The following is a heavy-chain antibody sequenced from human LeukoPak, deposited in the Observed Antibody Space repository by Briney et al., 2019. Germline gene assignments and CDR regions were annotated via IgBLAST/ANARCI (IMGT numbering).Heavy chain of an antibody. CDR2: ISSNGGST. Sequence: GGTLRLSCSASGFTFSSYAMHWVRQAPGKGLEYVSAISSNGGSTYYADSVKGRFTISRDNSKNTLYLQMSSLRAEDTAVYYCVKDYNWNIFHYWGQGTLVTASS. D-gene: IGHD1/OR15-1a*01. V-gene: IGHV3-64D*09. J-gene: IGHJ4*02. CDR1: GFTFSSYA. CDR3: VKDYNWNIFHY.